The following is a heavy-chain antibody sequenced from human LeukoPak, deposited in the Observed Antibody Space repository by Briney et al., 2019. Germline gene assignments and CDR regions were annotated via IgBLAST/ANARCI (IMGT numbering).Heavy chain of an antibody. V-gene: IGHV4-34*01. J-gene: IGHJ4*02. CDR3: ARGGTYYYGSGSYYNFPFDY. CDR2: INHSGST. Sequence: SEPLSLTCAVYGGSFSGYYWSWIRQPPGKGLEWIGEINHSGSTNYNPSLKSRVTISVDTSKNQFSLKLSSVTAADTAVYYCARGGTYYYGSGSYYNFPFDYWGQGTLVTVSS. D-gene: IGHD3-10*01. CDR1: GGSFSGYY.